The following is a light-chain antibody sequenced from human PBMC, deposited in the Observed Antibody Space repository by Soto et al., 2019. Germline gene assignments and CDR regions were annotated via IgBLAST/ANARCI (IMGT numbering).Light chain of an antibody. Sequence: QSALTQPASVSGSPGQSITISCTGTSSDVGGYNYVSWYQQHPGKVPKLMIYEVTDRPSGVSNRFSGSKSGSMASLTISGLQAEDEADYYCSSYTSSTTYVFGTGTKLTVL. CDR1: SSDVGGYNY. CDR2: EVT. V-gene: IGLV2-14*01. J-gene: IGLJ1*01. CDR3: SSYTSSTTYV.